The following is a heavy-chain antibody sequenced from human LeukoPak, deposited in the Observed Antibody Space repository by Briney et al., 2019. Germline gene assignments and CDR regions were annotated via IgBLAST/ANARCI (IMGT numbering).Heavy chain of an antibody. CDR2: IKQAGSDK. Sequence: VRTVRPSCAASGLTSRFFSISCVRQGPGERLEWVANIKQAGSDKTYMDSVKGRFTISRDNSKNTLYLQMNSLRAEDTAFYFCARHSNKYDYDSSGHYRSFDYWGQGTLVSVSS. J-gene: IGHJ4*02. CDR3: ARHSNKYDYDSSGHYRSFDY. CDR1: GLTSRFFS. V-gene: IGHV3-7*01. D-gene: IGHD3-22*01.